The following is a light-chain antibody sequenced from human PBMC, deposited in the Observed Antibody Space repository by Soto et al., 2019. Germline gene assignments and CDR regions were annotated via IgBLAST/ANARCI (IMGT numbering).Light chain of an antibody. J-gene: IGLJ1*01. CDR3: SSYTSSSTSV. V-gene: IGLV2-14*01. CDR1: SSDVGGYNY. Sequence: QSVLTQPASVSGSPGQSITISCTGTSSDVGGYNYVSWYQQHPGKAPKLMIYEVSNRPSGVSNRFSVSKSGNTASLTISGLQAEDEADYYCSSYTSSSTSVFGTGTKVTVL. CDR2: EVS.